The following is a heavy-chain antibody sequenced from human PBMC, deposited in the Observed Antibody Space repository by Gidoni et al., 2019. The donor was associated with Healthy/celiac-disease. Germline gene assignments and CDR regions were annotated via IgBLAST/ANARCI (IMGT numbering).Heavy chain of an antibody. CDR1: RSSIRTGGYY. V-gene: IGHV4-31*03. Sequence: QVQLQESGPGLVKPSQTLSLTCTVSRSSIRTGGYYWSCIRQHPGKGLEWIGYIYYSGSTYYSPSLKSRVTISVDTSKNQFSLKLSSVTAADTAVYYCARNYYDSSAVYYFDYWGQGTLVTVSS. D-gene: IGHD3-22*01. J-gene: IGHJ4*02. CDR2: IYYSGST. CDR3: ARNYYDSSAVYYFDY.